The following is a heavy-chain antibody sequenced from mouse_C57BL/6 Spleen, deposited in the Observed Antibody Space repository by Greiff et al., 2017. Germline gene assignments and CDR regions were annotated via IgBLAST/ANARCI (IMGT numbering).Heavy chain of an antibody. Sequence: VQLQQPGAELVKPGASVPMSCKASGYTFTSYWLTWVKQRPGQGLEWIGEIYPGSGSTNYNEKFKSKATLTVDTSSSTAYMQLSSLTSEDSAVYYCAREYYYGSSSWFAYWGQGTLVTVSA. J-gene: IGHJ3*01. D-gene: IGHD1-1*01. CDR3: AREYYYGSSSWFAY. CDR1: GYTFTSYW. V-gene: IGHV1-55*01. CDR2: IYPGSGST.